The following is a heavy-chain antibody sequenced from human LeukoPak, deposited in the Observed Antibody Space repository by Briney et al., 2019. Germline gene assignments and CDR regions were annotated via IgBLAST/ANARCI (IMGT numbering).Heavy chain of an antibody. D-gene: IGHD2/OR15-2a*01. CDR1: GFTFRNYA. J-gene: IGHJ4*02. Sequence: GSLRLSCAASGFTFRNYAMSWVRQAPGEGLEWASSISGSGGSTYYADSVKSRFTICRDNYQNMLCLQMNSLRAEDTAVYYCAKGPLLWDWGQGTLVTVSS. CDR3: AKGPLLWD. V-gene: IGHV3-23*01. CDR2: ISGSGGST.